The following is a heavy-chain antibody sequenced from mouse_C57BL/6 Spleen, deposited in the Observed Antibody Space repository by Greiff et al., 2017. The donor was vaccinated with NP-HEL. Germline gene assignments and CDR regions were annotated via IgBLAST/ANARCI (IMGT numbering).Heavy chain of an antibody. J-gene: IGHJ1*03. CDR1: GYTFTSYW. D-gene: IGHD2-5*01. V-gene: IGHV1-50*01. CDR2: IDPSDSYT. CDR3: ARDYYSNYGYFDV. Sequence: QVQLQQPGAELVKPGASVKLSCKASGYTFTSYWMQWVKQRPGQGLEWIGEIDPSDSYTNYNQKFKGKATLTVDTSSSTAYMQLSSLTSEDSAVYYCARDYYSNYGYFDVWGTGTTVTVSS.